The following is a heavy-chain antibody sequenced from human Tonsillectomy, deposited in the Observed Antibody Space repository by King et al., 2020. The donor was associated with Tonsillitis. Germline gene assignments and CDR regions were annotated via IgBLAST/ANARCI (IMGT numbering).Heavy chain of an antibody. CDR2: INWNGGST. V-gene: IGHV3-20*04. CDR1: GFSFGDYG. J-gene: IGHJ4*02. CDR3: ARDSGSSGALDY. D-gene: IGHD3-10*01. Sequence: VQLVESGGGVVRPGGSLRLSCAASGFSFGDYGMSRVRQAPGKGLEWVSGINWNGGSTRYADSVKGRFTISRDNAKNSLYLQMNSLRAEDTALYYCARDSGSSGALDYWGQGTLVTVSS.